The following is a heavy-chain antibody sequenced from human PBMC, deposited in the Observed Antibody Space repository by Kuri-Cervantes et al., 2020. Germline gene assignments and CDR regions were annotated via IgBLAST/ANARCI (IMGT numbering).Heavy chain of an antibody. V-gene: IGHV3-13*01. CDR2: IGTAGDT. CDR3: AADPGTVDYSSTWRLDY. J-gene: IGHJ4*02. CDR1: GFTFSSYD. Sequence: GGSLRLSCAASGFTFSSYDMHWVRQATGKGLEWVSAIGTAGDTYYPGSVKGRFTVARDNSKNTVFLQMNSLRGEDTAVYYCAADPGTVDYSSTWRLDYWGQGTRVTVSS. D-gene: IGHD2-2*01.